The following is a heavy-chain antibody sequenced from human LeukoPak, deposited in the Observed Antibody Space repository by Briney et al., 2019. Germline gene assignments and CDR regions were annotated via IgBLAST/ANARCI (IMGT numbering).Heavy chain of an antibody. J-gene: IGHJ4*02. CDR3: ARGYGSGWYFDY. V-gene: IGHV4-61*01. CDR1: GGSVRSGTYY. D-gene: IGHD6-19*01. Sequence: PSETLSLTCTVSGGSVRSGTYYWSWIRQPPGKGLECIGNIYYSGSTNYNPSLKSRVTISVDTSKNQFSLKLSSVTAADTAVYYCARGYGSGWYFDYWGQGTLVTVSS. CDR2: IYYSGST.